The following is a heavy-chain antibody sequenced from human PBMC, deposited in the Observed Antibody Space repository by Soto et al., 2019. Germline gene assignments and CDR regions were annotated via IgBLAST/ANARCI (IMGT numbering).Heavy chain of an antibody. CDR3: ARIPVDISMIYWFDP. J-gene: IGHJ5*02. D-gene: IGHD5-18*01. CDR1: GGSVSSGDYY. V-gene: IGHV4-61*08. CDR2: IYYRGST. Sequence: QVQLQESGPGLVKASETLSLTCTVSGGSVSSGDYYWSWIRQPPGKGLEWIGNIYYRGSTNYNPSLTSRATISVDTSKNQFSLKVSSVTAADTAVYYCARIPVDISMIYWFDPWGQGTMVTVSS.